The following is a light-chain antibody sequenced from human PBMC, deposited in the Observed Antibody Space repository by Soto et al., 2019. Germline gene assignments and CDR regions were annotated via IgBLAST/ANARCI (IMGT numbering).Light chain of an antibody. V-gene: IGKV3-20*01. J-gene: IGKJ5*01. CDR2: GVS. CDR3: HQYANSPIT. Sequence: ELVLTQSPGTLSLSPGESAALSCRASQPVSNNFLAWYQQKPGQAPRLLIYGVSSRASGIPDRFFGSGSGTDFTLTINRLEPEDFAMYYCHQYANSPITFAQGTRLEIK. CDR1: QPVSNNF.